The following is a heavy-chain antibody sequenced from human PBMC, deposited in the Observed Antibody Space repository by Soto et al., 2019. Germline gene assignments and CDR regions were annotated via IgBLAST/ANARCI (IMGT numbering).Heavy chain of an antibody. D-gene: IGHD5-18*01. CDR1: GGSISDDTYY. V-gene: IGHV4-39*02. CDR2: IYYSGTS. Sequence: SETLSLTCTVSGGSISDDTYYWGWIRQPPGKGLEWIGSIYYSGTSSYNPSLESRVTMSVDTSKKQLSLRLRSVTATDTAVYYFARDPGYSPGDWFDPWGQGTLVTVSS. CDR3: ARDPGYSPGDWFDP. J-gene: IGHJ5*02.